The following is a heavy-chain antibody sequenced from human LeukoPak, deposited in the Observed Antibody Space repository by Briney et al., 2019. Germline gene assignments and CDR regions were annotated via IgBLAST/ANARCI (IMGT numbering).Heavy chain of an antibody. J-gene: IGHJ6*02. D-gene: IGHD3-10*01. CDR3: ARDGWFGESHNYYCYGMDV. CDR1: GFTFSSYG. V-gene: IGHV3-33*01. CDR2: IWYDGSNK. Sequence: GGSLRLSCAASGFTFSSYGMHWVRQAPGKGLEWVAVIWYDGSNKYYADSVKGRFTISRDDSKNTLYLQMNSLRAEDTAVYYCARDGWFGESHNYYCYGMDVWGQGTTVTVSS.